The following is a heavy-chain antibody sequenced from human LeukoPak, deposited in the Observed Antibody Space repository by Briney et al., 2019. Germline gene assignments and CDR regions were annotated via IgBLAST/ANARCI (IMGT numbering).Heavy chain of an antibody. CDR2: IYYSGST. D-gene: IGHD3-22*01. CDR3: ARGSYTPSDKKYYYDSSGYDYYFDY. CDR1: GGSISSGGYY. V-gene: IGHV4-31*03. J-gene: IGHJ4*02. Sequence: SETLSLTCTVSGGSISSGGYYWSWIRQHPGKGLEWIGYIYYSGSTYYNPSLKSRVTISVDTSKNQFSLKLSSVTAADTAVYYCARGSYTPSDKKYYYDSSGYDYYFDYWGQGTLVTVSS.